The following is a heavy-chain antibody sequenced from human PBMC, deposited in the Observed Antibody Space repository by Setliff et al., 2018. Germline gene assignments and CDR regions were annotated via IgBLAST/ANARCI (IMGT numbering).Heavy chain of an antibody. CDR3: ARGGSPDCSPAGCRYVDYVY. D-gene: IGHD2-15*01. CDR2: INPRAGTT. V-gene: IGHV1-46*03. J-gene: IGHJ4*02. Sequence: ASVKVSCKASGYTFTNYYINWVRQAPGQGLEWMGIINPRAGTTRYAQKLQGRVTMTRDTSTNTVYMELSSLRSEDTAVDYCARGGSPDCSPAGCRYVDYVYLGQGTQVTVSS. CDR1: GYTFTNYY.